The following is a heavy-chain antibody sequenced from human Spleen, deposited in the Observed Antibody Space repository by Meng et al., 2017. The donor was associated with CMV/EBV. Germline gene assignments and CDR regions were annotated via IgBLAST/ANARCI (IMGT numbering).Heavy chain of an antibody. CDR2: INPNSGGT. D-gene: IGHD6-6*01. V-gene: IGHV1-2*02. J-gene: IGHJ6*02. CDR3: ARGGGGSSSPYYYGMDV. Sequence: ASVKVSCKASGYTFTGYYMHWVRQAPGQGLEWMGWINPNSGGTNYAQKFQGRVTMTRDTSISTAYMELSRLRSDDTAVYYCARGGGGSSSPYYYGMDVWGQGTTVTVSS. CDR1: GYTFTGYY.